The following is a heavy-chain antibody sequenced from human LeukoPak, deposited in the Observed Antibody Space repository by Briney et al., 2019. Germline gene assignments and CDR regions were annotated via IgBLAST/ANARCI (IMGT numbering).Heavy chain of an antibody. CDR2: VNPDSGGI. J-gene: IGHJ3*01. CDR1: GYTFTSYG. Sequence: ASVKVSCKASGYTFTSYGISWVRQAPGQGLEWMGRVNPDSGGINYAQKFQGRVTMTRDTSINTAFVELRRLRSDDTATYYCARAQNYHDRSGYSDDTFDVWGHGTMITVSS. CDR3: ARAQNYHDRSGYSDDTFDV. D-gene: IGHD3-22*01. V-gene: IGHV1-2*06.